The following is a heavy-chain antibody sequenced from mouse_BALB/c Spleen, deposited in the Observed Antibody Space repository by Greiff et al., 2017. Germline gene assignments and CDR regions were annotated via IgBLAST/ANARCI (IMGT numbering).Heavy chain of an antibody. J-gene: IGHJ1*01. Sequence: EVMLVESGGGLVQPGGSRKLSCAASGFTFSSFGMHWVRQAPEKGLEWVAYISSGSSTIYYADTVKGRFTISRDNPKNTLFLQMTSLRSEDTAMYYCAREKGGYYGSRDWYFDVWGGGTTVTVSS. CDR3: AREKGGYYGSRDWYFDV. D-gene: IGHD1-1*01. V-gene: IGHV5-17*02. CDR2: ISSGSSTI. CDR1: GFTFSSFG.